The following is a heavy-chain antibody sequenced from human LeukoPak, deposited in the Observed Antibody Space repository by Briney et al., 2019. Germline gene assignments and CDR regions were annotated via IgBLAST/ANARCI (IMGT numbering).Heavy chain of an antibody. CDR2: IYYSGST. CDR3: ARVPAHGDKRPRWFDP. J-gene: IGHJ5*02. D-gene: IGHD4-17*01. Sequence: SETLSLTCTVSGGSISSYYWSWIRQPPGKGLEWIGYIYYSGSTNYNPSLKSRVTISVDTSKNQFSLKLSSVTAADTAVYYCARVPAHGDKRPRWFDPWGQGTLDTVSS. CDR1: GGSISSYY. V-gene: IGHV4-59*01.